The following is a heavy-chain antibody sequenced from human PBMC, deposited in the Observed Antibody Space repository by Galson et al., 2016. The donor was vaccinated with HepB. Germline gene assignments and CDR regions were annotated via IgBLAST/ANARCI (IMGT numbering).Heavy chain of an antibody. CDR1: GFTFKTYS. D-gene: IGHD3-16*01. J-gene: IGHJ4*02. CDR2: ISSGGDYI. CDR3: ARCTTPSCVTAGAYAY. Sequence: SLRLSCAVSGFTFKTYSMNWIRQAPGKGLEWVSSISSGGDYIYYADSVNGRFTISRDNAKDSLFLQANSLRAEDTAVYYCARCTTPSCVTAGAYAYWGQGTLVTVSA. V-gene: IGHV3-21*01.